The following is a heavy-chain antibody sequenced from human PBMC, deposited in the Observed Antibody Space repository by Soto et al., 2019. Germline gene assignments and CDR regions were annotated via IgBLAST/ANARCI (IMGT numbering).Heavy chain of an antibody. D-gene: IGHD3-10*01. V-gene: IGHV4-34*02. CDR3: ARGLILWVGELSRRGGYYSYMDV. CDR1: GGSFSGYQ. CDR2: INDSGNI. Sequence: QVQLQQWGAGLLKPSETLSLTCAVYGGSFSGYQWTWIRQTPEMGLEWIGEINDSGNINYNPSLQSRATFLVGMGKKQISLRLSSVTAADTAVYYCARGLILWVGELSRRGGYYSYMDVWGKGTTVTVSS. J-gene: IGHJ6*03.